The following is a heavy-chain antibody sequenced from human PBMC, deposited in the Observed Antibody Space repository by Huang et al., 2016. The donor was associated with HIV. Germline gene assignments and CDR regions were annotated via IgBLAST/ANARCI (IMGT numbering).Heavy chain of an antibody. D-gene: IGHD3-22*01. CDR1: GGSFSGYY. J-gene: IGHJ3*02. V-gene: IGHV4-34*01. CDR3: ARGPDYYDSSGREAFDI. CDR2: INHSGST. Sequence: QVQLQQWGAGLLKPSETLSLTCAVYGGSFSGYYWSWIRQPPGKGLEWIGEINHSGSTNYNPSLKRRGTISVDTSKTQVSLKLNSVTAADTAVYYCARGPDYYDSSGREAFDIWGQGTMVTVSS.